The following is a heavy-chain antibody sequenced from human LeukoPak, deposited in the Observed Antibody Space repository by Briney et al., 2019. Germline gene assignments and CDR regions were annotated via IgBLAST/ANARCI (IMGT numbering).Heavy chain of an antibody. D-gene: IGHD7-27*01. Sequence: ASVKVSCKASGDTFTSYYMHWVRQAPGQGLEWMGIINPSGGATGYAQKFQGRVTMTRDTSTSTVYMELSSLRSEDTAVYYCARGLGIWGYFDYWGQGTLVTVSS. J-gene: IGHJ4*02. CDR1: GDTFTSYY. CDR3: ARGLGIWGYFDY. V-gene: IGHV1-46*01. CDR2: INPSGGAT.